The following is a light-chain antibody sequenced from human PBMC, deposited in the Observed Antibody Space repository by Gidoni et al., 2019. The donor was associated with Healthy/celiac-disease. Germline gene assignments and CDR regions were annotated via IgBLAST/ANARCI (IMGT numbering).Light chain of an antibody. CDR2: QDS. CDR3: QAFDISTPPNV. V-gene: IGLV3-1*01. Sequence: YELPKPPSVSVSPGQTASITGSGDKLGDKYACWYQQKQGQSPVLVISQDSKRPSGIPERFSGSNSGNTATLTISGTQAMDDADYFCQAFDISTPPNVFGTWTKLTVL. CDR1: KLGDKY. J-gene: IGLJ1*01.